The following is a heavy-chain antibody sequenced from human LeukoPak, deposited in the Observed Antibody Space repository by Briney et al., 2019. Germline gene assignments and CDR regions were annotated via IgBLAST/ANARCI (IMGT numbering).Heavy chain of an antibody. J-gene: IGHJ3*02. CDR3: ARDLGHDILTGALNYAFDI. Sequence: GGSLRLSCAASGFTVSSNYMSWVRQAPGKGLEWVSVIYSGGSTYYADSVKGRFTISRDNSKNTLYLQMNSLRAEDTAVYYCARDLGHDILTGALNYAFDIWGRGTMVTVSS. CDR2: IYSGGST. D-gene: IGHD3-9*01. CDR1: GFTVSSNY. V-gene: IGHV3-66*01.